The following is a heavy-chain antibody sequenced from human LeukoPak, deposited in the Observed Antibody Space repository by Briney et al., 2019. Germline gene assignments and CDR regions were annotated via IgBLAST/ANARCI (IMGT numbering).Heavy chain of an antibody. Sequence: GGSLRLSCAASGFTFTSYAMTWVRHAPGKGLEWVSTISGGGYGTNYADSVMGRFTISRDNSKNTVYLQMNSLRVEDTAVYYCAKDVGGRATPFDYWGQGTLITVSS. CDR3: AKDVGGRATPFDY. V-gene: IGHV3-23*01. CDR1: GFTFTSYA. D-gene: IGHD1-26*01. J-gene: IGHJ4*02. CDR2: ISGGGYGT.